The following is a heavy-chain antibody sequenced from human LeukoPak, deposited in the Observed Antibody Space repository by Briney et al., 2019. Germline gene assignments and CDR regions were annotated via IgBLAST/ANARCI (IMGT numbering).Heavy chain of an antibody. CDR3: ARLWGGPTSCRLDY. D-gene: IGHD2-2*01. Sequence: SETLSLTCTVSGGSISSYYWSWIRQPPGKGLEWIGYIYYSGSTNYNPSLKSRVTISVDTSKNQFSLKLSSVTAADTAVYYCARLWGGPTSCRLDYWGQGTLVTVSS. J-gene: IGHJ4*02. CDR1: GGSISSYY. V-gene: IGHV4-59*08. CDR2: IYYSGST.